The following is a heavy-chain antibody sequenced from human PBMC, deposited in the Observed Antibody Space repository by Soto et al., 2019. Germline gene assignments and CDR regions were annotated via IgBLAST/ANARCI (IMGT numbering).Heavy chain of an antibody. J-gene: IGHJ6*02. V-gene: IGHV3-30*18. Sequence: PGGSLRLSCAASGFTFSSYGMHWVRQAPGKGLEWVAVISYDGSNKYYADSVKGRFTISRDNSKNTLYLQMNSLRAEDTAVYYCAKWGAIQFSPYYYYYGMDVWGQGTTVTVSS. CDR3: AKWGAIQFSPYYYYYGMDV. CDR2: ISYDGSNK. D-gene: IGHD2-2*02. CDR1: GFTFSSYG.